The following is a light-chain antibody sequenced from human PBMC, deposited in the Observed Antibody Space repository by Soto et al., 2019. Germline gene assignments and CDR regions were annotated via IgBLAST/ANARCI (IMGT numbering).Light chain of an antibody. J-gene: IGKJ5*01. CDR1: QTVRNNY. CDR3: QQYGSSPIT. V-gene: IGKV3-20*01. Sequence: ELVLTQSPGTLSLSPGERATLSCRASQTVRNNYLAWYQQKPGQAPRLLIYDASSRATGIPDRFSGGGSGTDFTLTISRLEPEDFAVYYCQQYGSSPITFGQGTRLEIK. CDR2: DAS.